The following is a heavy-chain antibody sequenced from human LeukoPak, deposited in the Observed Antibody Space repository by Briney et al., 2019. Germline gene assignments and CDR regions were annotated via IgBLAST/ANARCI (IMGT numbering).Heavy chain of an antibody. CDR3: ARSGFGGGVSFDP. CDR1: GGTFSSYA. CDR2: IIPIFGTA. V-gene: IGHV1-69*06. Sequence: GCSVNVSCKASGGTFSSYAISWVRQAPGQGSEWMGGIIPIFGTANYAQKFQGRVTITADKSTSTAYMELSSLRSEDTAVYYCARSGFGGGVSFDPWGQGTLVTVSS. D-gene: IGHD3-16*01. J-gene: IGHJ5*02.